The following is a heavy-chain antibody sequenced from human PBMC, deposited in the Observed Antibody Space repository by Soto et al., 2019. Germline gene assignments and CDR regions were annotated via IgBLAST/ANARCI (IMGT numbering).Heavy chain of an antibody. J-gene: IGHJ6*02. Sequence: PSETLSLTCTVSGGSVSSGSYYWSWIRQPPGKGLEWIGYIYYSGSTNYNPSLKSRVTISVDTSKNQFSLKLSSVTAADTAVYYCARDTAKVSFNYYYGMDVWGQGTTVTVSS. CDR3: ARDTAKVSFNYYYGMDV. V-gene: IGHV4-61*01. D-gene: IGHD5-18*01. CDR1: GGSVSSGSYY. CDR2: IYYSGST.